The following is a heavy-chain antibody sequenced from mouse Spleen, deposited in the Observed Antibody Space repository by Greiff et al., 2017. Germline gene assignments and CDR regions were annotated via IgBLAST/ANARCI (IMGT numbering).Heavy chain of an antibody. V-gene: IGHV1-4*01. CDR3: APLTLYYLDY. D-gene: IGHD4-1*01. J-gene: IGHJ2*01. Sequence: QVQLQQSGAELARPGASVKMSCKASGYTFTSYTMHWVKQRPGQGLEWIGYINPSSGYTKYNQKFKDKATLTADKSSSTAYMQLSSLTSEDSAVYYCAPLTLYYLDYWGQGTTLTVSS. CDR1: GYTFTSYT. CDR2: INPSSGYT.